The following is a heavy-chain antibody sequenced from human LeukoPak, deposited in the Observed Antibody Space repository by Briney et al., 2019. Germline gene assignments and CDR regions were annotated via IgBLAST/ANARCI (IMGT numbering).Heavy chain of an antibody. J-gene: IGHJ5*02. CDR3: VARDPYVTGDFDP. CDR1: DGFITHDYW. CDR2: IFHEGST. Sequence: PSETLSLTCTVSDGFITHDYWWNWVRQPPGKGLEWIGEIFHEGSTNYSPSLKGRVTLSVDTSKNEFSLTLNSVTAADTAIYYCVARDPYVTGDFDPWGQGTLSPFPQ. D-gene: IGHD3-16*01. V-gene: IGHV4-4*02.